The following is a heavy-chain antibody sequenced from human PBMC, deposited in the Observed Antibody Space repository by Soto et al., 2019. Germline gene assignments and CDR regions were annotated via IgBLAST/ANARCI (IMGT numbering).Heavy chain of an antibody. CDR1: GGSISSGDYY. D-gene: IGHD6-13*01. Sequence: QVQLQESGPGLVKPSQTLSLTCTVSGGSISSGDYYWSWIRQPPGKGLELIGYIYYSGSTYYNPSLKSRVTISVDTSTNQFSLKLSSVTAADTAVYYCARAISSSLNWFDPWGQGTLVTVSS. V-gene: IGHV4-30-4*01. J-gene: IGHJ5*02. CDR3: ARAISSSLNWFDP. CDR2: IYYSGST.